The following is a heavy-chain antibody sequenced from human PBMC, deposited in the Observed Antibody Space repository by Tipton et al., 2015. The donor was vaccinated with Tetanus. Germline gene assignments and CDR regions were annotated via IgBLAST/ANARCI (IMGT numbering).Heavy chain of an antibody. D-gene: IGHD1-26*01. CDR1: GGSLSGFY. J-gene: IGHJ3*01. Sequence: TLSLTCAVSGGSLSGFYWGWIRQPPGKGLEWIGEINQSGSTNDNPSLKSRVTISVGTSNNQLSLTLSPVTAADTAVYYCARNREVVRQVGTTRAFDLWGQGTLVTVSA. CDR3: ARNREVVRQVGTTRAFDL. CDR2: INQSGST. V-gene: IGHV4-34*01.